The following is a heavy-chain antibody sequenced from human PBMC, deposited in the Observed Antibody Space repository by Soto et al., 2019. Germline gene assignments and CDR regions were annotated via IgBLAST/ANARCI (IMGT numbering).Heavy chain of an antibody. CDR2: IHPGDSDT. CDR3: ARPSYSSSSGLDAFDI. J-gene: IGHJ3*02. Sequence: PGESLKISWRGSGCSCTSYWSGWVRQMPGKGLEWMGIIHPGDSDTRYSPSFQGQVTISADKSVSTAYLQWSSLKASDTAMYYCARPSYSSSSGLDAFDIWGQGTMVTVSS. D-gene: IGHD6-13*01. V-gene: IGHV5-51*01. CDR1: GCSCTSYW.